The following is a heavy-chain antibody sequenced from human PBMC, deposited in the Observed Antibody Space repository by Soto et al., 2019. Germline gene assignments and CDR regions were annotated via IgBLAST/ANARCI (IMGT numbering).Heavy chain of an antibody. Sequence: EVQLEESGGDLVQPGGSLRLSCTASGFTLSSFWMSWLRRTPGKGLEWVANIRQDGSEKHYLDSVKGRFTISRDNAKKSLYLQLTTLRAEDSAVYYCASAPGWPRAFDIWGQGTVVTVSS. CDR1: GFTLSSFW. V-gene: IGHV3-7*01. J-gene: IGHJ3*02. CDR2: IRQDGSEK. D-gene: IGHD2-15*01. CDR3: ASAPGWPRAFDI.